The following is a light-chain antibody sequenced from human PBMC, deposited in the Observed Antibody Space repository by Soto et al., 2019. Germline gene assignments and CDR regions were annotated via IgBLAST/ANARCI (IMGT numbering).Light chain of an antibody. J-gene: IGLJ2*01. Sequence: QSAPTQPASVSGSPGQSITISCTGTSSDVGGYNFVSWYQHHPGKAPKLMIYEVSNRPSGVPDRFSASKSGTSASLAITGLQAEDEADYHCQSYDSSLSGSVFGGGTQLTVL. CDR2: EVS. CDR3: QSYDSSLSGSV. CDR1: SSDVGGYNF. V-gene: IGLV2-14*01.